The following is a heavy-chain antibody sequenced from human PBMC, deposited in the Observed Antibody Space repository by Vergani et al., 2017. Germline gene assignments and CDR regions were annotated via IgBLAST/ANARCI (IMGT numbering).Heavy chain of an antibody. D-gene: IGHD2-2*01. CDR1: GFPSSSYS. Sequence: EVQLVESGGGLVQPGGSLRLSCAASGFPSSSYSMNWVRQAPGKGLEWVSYISSSSNTIYYADSVKGRFTISRDNAKISLYLQMNSLRAEDTAVYYCARDGTYCSGTSCYDYWGQGTLVTVSS. CDR3: ARDGTYCSGTSCYDY. CDR2: ISSSSNTI. J-gene: IGHJ4*02. V-gene: IGHV3-48*01.